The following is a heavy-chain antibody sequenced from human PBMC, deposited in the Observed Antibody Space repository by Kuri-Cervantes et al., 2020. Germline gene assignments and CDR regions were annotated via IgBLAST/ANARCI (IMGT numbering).Heavy chain of an antibody. J-gene: IGHJ6*03. V-gene: IGHV1-46*01. CDR1: GYTFTGYY. CDR3: ARDGCISTACYPFSHYYYFYMDF. D-gene: IGHD2-2*01. Sequence: ASVKVSCKASGYTFTGYYIHWVRQAPGQGFEWIGIINPSNGDTRYAQKFQGRITMTRDTSTSTVYMELSSLRSEDTAVYSCARDGCISTACYPFSHYYYFYMDFWGRGTTVTVSS. CDR2: INPSNGDT.